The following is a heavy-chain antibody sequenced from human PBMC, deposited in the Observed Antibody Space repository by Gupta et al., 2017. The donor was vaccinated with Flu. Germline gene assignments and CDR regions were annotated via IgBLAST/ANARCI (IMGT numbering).Heavy chain of an antibody. Sequence: QVQLVQSGAEVKKPGSSVKVSCKASGGTFSSYAISWVRQAPGQGLEWMGGIIPIFGTANYAQKFQGRVTITADESTSTAYMELSSLRSEDTAVYYCAKRAYSSGWDPRVEYFDYWGQGTLVTVSS. V-gene: IGHV1-69*01. CDR2: IIPIFGTA. D-gene: IGHD6-19*01. CDR1: GGTFSSYA. J-gene: IGHJ4*02. CDR3: AKRAYSSGWDPRVEYFDY.